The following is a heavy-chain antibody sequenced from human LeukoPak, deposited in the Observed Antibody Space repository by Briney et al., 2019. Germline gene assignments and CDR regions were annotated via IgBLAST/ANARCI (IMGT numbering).Heavy chain of an antibody. Sequence: GGSLRLSCAASGFTFSSYAMSWVRQAPGKGLEWVSAISGSGGSTYYADSVKGRFTISRDNSKNTLYLQVNSLRAEDTAVYYCAKVRSSMYYFDYWGQGTLVTVSS. CDR2: ISGSGGST. V-gene: IGHV3-23*01. CDR1: GFTFSSYA. CDR3: AKVRSSMYYFDY. D-gene: IGHD6-6*01. J-gene: IGHJ4*02.